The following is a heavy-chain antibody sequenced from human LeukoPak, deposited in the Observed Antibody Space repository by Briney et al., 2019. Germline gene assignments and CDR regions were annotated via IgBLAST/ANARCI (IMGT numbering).Heavy chain of an antibody. Sequence: QPGGSLRLSCAASGLTFSSYWMHWVRQAPGKGLVWVSRINSDGSTTEYADSVKGRFTLSRDNAKNTLYLQMNSLRAEDTAVYYCARGWVPSDITMNWGQGTMVTVSS. D-gene: IGHD3-22*01. J-gene: IGHJ3*01. CDR3: ARGWVPSDITMN. CDR1: GLTFSSYW. V-gene: IGHV3-74*01. CDR2: INSDGSTT.